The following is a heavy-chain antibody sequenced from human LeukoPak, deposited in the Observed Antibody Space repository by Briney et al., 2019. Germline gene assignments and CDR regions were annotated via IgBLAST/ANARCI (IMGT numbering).Heavy chain of an antibody. D-gene: IGHD6-19*01. CDR2: TYYRSKWYN. V-gene: IGHV6-1*01. CDR3: ARAPGSSGWYTVDGYFDY. CDR1: GDSVSSNSAA. Sequence: SQTLSLTCAISGDSVSSNSAAWNWIRQSPSRGLEWLGRTYYRSKWYNDHAVSVKSRITINPDTSKNQFSLQLNSVTPEDTAVYYCARAPGSSGWYTVDGYFDYWGQGTLVTVSS. J-gene: IGHJ4*02.